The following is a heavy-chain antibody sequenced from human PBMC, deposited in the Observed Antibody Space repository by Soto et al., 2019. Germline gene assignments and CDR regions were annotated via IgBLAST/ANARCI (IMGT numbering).Heavy chain of an antibody. CDR1: GFTFSSYW. D-gene: IGHD1-1*01. J-gene: IGHJ4*02. V-gene: IGHV3-7*03. Sequence: EVQLVESGGGLVQPGGSLRLSCAASGFTFSSYWMSWVRQAPGKGLEWVANIKQDGSEKYYVDSVKGRFTISRDNAKNSLYLQMNSLRAEDAAVYYCARYPDPGTWAKFDYWGQGTLVTVSS. CDR2: IKQDGSEK. CDR3: ARYPDPGTWAKFDY.